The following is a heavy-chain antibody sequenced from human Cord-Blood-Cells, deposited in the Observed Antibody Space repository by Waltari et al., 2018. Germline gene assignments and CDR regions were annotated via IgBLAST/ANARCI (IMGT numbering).Heavy chain of an antibody. CDR2: INPSSGGT. J-gene: IGHJ3*02. Sequence: QVQLVQSGAEVKKTGASVKVSCKASGYTFTGYYMHWVRQAPGQGRGWMVGINPSSGGTNYAQKLQGWVTMTRDTSISTAYMELSRLRSDDTAVYYCAREVGSYDAFDIWGQWTMVTVSS. CDR1: GYTFTGYY. CDR3: AREVGSYDAFDI. V-gene: IGHV1-2*04. D-gene: IGHD1-26*01.